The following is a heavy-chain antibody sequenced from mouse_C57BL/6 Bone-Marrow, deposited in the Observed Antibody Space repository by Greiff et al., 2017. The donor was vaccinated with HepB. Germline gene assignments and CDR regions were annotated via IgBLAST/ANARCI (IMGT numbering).Heavy chain of an antibody. D-gene: IGHD1-1*01. CDR2: IHPSDSDT. CDR1: GYTFTSYG. V-gene: IGHV1-74*01. Sequence: QVHVKQSGAELARPGASVKLSCKASGYTFTSYGISWVKQRPGQGLEWIGRIHPSDSDTNYNQKFKGKATLTVDKSSSTAYMQLSSLTSEDSAVYYCAIDYYGSSPFAYWGQGTLVTVSA. J-gene: IGHJ3*01. CDR3: AIDYYGSSPFAY.